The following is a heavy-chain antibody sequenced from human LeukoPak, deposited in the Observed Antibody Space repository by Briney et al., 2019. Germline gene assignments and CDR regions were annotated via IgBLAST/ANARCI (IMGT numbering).Heavy chain of an antibody. D-gene: IGHD3-16*01. J-gene: IGHJ4*02. Sequence: SETLSLTCTVSGGSISSYYWSWIRQPPGKGLEWIGYIYYSGSTNYNPSLKSRVTISVDTSKNQFSLKLSSVTAADTAVYYCARDTRPRFGIDYWGQGTLVTVSS. V-gene: IGHV4-59*01. CDR2: IYYSGST. CDR1: GGSISSYY. CDR3: ARDTRPRFGIDY.